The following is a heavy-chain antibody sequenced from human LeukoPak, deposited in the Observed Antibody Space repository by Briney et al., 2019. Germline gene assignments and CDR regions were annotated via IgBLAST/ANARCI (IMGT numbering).Heavy chain of an antibody. CDR1: GDSVSSNSAD. V-gene: IGHV6-1*01. Sequence: SQTLSLTCAISGDSVSSNSADWNWIRQSPSRGLEWLGRAYYRSKWYNDYPVSVKSRITINPDTSKNQFSLQLNSVTPEDTAVYYCARDGDSGYYDVGYFDYWGQGTLVTVSS. J-gene: IGHJ4*02. CDR2: AYYRSKWYN. CDR3: ARDGDSGYYDVGYFDY. D-gene: IGHD3-22*01.